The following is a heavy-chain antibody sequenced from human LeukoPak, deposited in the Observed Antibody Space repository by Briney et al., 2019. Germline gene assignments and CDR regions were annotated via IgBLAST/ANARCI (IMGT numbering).Heavy chain of an antibody. CDR2: IYYRVST. J-gene: IGHJ4*02. Sequence: PSETLSLTCTVSGGSISSYYWSCIRQPPGKGLEWIGYIYYRVSTNYNPSLKSRVTISVDTSKNQFSLKLSSVTAADTDVYYCARARDSSGYYVFDYWGQGTLVTVSS. V-gene: IGHV4-59*01. D-gene: IGHD3-22*01. CDR1: GGSISSYY. CDR3: ARARDSSGYYVFDY.